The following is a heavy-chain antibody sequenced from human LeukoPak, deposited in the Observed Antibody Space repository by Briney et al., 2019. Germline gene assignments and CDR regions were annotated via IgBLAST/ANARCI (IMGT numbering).Heavy chain of an antibody. CDR1: GDSVSNNNYF. CDR2: TYYRGTT. D-gene: IGHD2-15*01. Sequence: SETLSLTCTVSGDSVSNNNYFWVWIRPPPGKGLEWIGSTYYRGTTYYNPSVESRVTISADTSKNQLSLKLSSVTAADTAVYYCARHAPGDIVVQIPAPTRWFDPWGQGTLVTVSS. V-gene: IGHV4-39*01. CDR3: ARHAPGDIVVQIPAPTRWFDP. J-gene: IGHJ5*02.